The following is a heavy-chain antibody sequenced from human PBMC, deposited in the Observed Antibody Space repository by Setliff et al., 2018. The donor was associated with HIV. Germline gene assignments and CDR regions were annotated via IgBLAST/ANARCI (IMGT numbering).Heavy chain of an antibody. V-gene: IGHV3-48*04. CDR1: GFTFSTFA. J-gene: IGHJ4*02. CDR3: AGERLIPGDY. D-gene: IGHD3-22*01. CDR2: MSGSGDKI. Sequence: GGSLRLSCVASGFTFSTFAMHWVRQAPGKGLEWLSYMSGSGDKIYHADSVKGRFTISRDNDKNSLYLQMNSLRAEDTAVYYWAGERLIPGDYWGQGALVTVSS.